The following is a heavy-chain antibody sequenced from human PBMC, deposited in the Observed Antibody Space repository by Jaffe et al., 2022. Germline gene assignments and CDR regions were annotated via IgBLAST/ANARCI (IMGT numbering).Heavy chain of an antibody. CDR3: ARVGASHYDSSGYYYWDNHFDY. D-gene: IGHD3-22*01. J-gene: IGHJ4*02. CDR1: GFTVSSNY. Sequence: EVQLVESGGGLVQPGGSLRLSCAASGFTVSSNYMSWVRQAPGKGLEWVSVIYSGGSTYYADSVKGRFTISRDNSKNTLYLQMNSLRAEDTAVYYCARVGASHYDSSGYYYWDNHFDYWGQGTLVTVSS. V-gene: IGHV3-66*02. CDR2: IYSGGST.